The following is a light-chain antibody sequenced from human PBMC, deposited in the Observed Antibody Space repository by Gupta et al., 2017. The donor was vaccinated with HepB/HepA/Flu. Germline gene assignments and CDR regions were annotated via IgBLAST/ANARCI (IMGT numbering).Light chain of an antibody. V-gene: IGKV4-1*01. CDR2: WAS. Sequence: DIVMSKSSDSLAVSLGEWATINCRSSQSVLYSSNRKKYLAWYQQKPGQPPKLVIYWASTRESGVPDRFSGSGSGTDFTLTISSLQAEDVAVYYCHQYYTTPITFGGGTKVEIK. J-gene: IGKJ4*01. CDR3: HQYYTTPIT. CDR1: QSVLYSSNRKKY.